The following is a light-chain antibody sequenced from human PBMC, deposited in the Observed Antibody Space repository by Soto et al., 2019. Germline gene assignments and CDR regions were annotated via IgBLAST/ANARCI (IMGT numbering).Light chain of an antibody. CDR1: TSDVGNYNL. J-gene: IGLJ1*01. V-gene: IGLV2-23*02. CDR3: SSYAGSSSYV. Sequence: QSALTQPASVSGSPGQSITISCTGTTSDVGNYNLVSWFQQHPGKAPQLIIYDVSKRPAGISIRFSGSKSGNTASLTVSGLQAEDEADYYCSSYAGSSSYVFGTGTNSPS. CDR2: DVS.